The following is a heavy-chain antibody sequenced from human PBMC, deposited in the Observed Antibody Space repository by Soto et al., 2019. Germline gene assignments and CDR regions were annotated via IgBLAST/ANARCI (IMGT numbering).Heavy chain of an antibody. CDR3: AKDEGRWLSYLDL. CDR1: ELSFSTYG. Sequence: QAQLVESGGGAVQPGTSLRLSCAASELSFSTYGMHWVRQAPGKGPEWVAVITDDGSGKWYADSVKGRFTISRDNSEITLYLQMNSLRPEDSALYYCAKDEGRWLSYLDLWGRGTLVIVSS. D-gene: IGHD5-12*01. V-gene: IGHV3-30*18. CDR2: ITDDGSGK. J-gene: IGHJ2*01.